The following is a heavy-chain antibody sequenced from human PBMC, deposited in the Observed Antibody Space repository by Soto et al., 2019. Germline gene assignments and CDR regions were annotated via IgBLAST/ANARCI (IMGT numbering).Heavy chain of an antibody. Sequence: QLQLQESGPGLVKPSETLSLTCTVSGGSISRSSYYWGWIRQPPGKGLEWIGNIYYSGNTYYNPSLQSRLTISVDTSKNQCSLKLTSATDADTDVYYCARRITRPERFDYWGQGALVTVSS. V-gene: IGHV4-39*01. D-gene: IGHD1-20*01. CDR2: IYYSGNT. J-gene: IGHJ4*02. CDR1: GGSISRSSYY. CDR3: ARRITRPERFDY.